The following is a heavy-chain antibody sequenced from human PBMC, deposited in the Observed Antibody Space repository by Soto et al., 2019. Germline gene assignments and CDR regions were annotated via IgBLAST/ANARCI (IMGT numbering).Heavy chain of an antibody. CDR1: GYTFTIYA. Sequence: ASVKVSCKASGYTFTIYAMHWLRQAPGQRLEWMGWINAGNGNTKYSQKFQGRVTITRDTSASTAYMELSSLRSEDTAVYYCARGGVVVLSFFDYWGQGTLVTAPQ. CDR2: INAGNGNT. D-gene: IGHD2-15*01. CDR3: ARGGVVVLSFFDY. V-gene: IGHV1-3*01. J-gene: IGHJ4*02.